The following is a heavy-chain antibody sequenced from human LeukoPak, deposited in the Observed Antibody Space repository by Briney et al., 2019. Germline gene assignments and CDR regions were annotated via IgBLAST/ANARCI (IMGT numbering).Heavy chain of an antibody. V-gene: IGHV1-2*02. CDR3: ARNHMWFGNAFDI. Sequence: ASVKVSCKASGYTFTGYYLHWVRQAPGQGLEWMGWINPSTDGTNYAQKFRGRVTMTRDTSISTAYMEINSLTSDDTAVYYCARNHMWFGNAFDIWGQGTVVTVSS. CDR1: GYTFTGYY. D-gene: IGHD3-10*01. CDR2: INPSTDGT. J-gene: IGHJ3*02.